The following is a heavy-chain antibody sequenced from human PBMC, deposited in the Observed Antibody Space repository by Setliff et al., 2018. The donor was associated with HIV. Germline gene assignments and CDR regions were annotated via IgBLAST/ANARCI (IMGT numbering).Heavy chain of an antibody. V-gene: IGHV1-18*01. CDR2: ISANNGNT. Sequence: GASVKVSCKASGYTFTSFGINWVRQAPGQGLEWMGWISANNGNTNYAQRLHDRVTMTTDTSTNTVYLELNSLRSDDTAVYYCARVYCSISTCDDEYFFDYWGQGTLVTVSS. J-gene: IGHJ4*02. CDR3: ARVYCSISTCDDEYFFDY. CDR1: GYTFTSFG. D-gene: IGHD2-15*01.